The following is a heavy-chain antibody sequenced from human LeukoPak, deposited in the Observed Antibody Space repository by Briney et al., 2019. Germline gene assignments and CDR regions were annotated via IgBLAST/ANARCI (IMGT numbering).Heavy chain of an antibody. CDR3: ARDPYSGWQLDEFHYYGMDV. CDR1: GYTFTSYF. V-gene: IGHV1-46*01. J-gene: IGHJ6*02. Sequence: ASVKVSCKASGYTFTSYFMHWVRQAPRQGPEWMGLINPSGGSTSYAQKFQGRVTMTRDMSTNTVYMDLSSLRSDDTAVYYCARDPYSGWQLDEFHYYGMDVWGQGTTVIVSS. D-gene: IGHD6-6*01. CDR2: INPSGGST.